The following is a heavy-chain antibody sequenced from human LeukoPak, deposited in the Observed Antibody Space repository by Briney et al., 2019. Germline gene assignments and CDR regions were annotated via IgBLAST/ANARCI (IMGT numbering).Heavy chain of an antibody. J-gene: IGHJ4*02. Sequence: PGGSLRLSCAASGFTFSSYAMHWVRQAPGKGLEWVAVISYDGSNKYYADSVKGRFTISRDNSKNTLYLQMNSLRAEDTAVYYCAKAAPLPYYFDYWGQGTLVTVSS. V-gene: IGHV3-30-3*01. CDR1: GFTFSSYA. CDR3: AKAAPLPYYFDY. CDR2: ISYDGSNK.